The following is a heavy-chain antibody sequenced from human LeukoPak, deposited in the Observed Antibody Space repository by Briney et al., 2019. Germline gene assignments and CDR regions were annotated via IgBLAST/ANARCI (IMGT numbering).Heavy chain of an antibody. D-gene: IGHD3-3*01. CDR3: AAPDYDFWSGYYTGSSTGYYYYYYYMDV. CDR1: GFTFTSSA. V-gene: IGHV1-58*01. Sequence: SVKVSCKASGFTFTSSAVQWVRQARGQRLEWIGWIVVGSGNTNYAQKFQERVTITRDMSTSTAYMELSSLRSEDTAVYYCAAPDYDFWSGYYTGSSTGYYYYYYYMDVWGKGTTVTVSS. J-gene: IGHJ6*03. CDR2: IVVGSGNT.